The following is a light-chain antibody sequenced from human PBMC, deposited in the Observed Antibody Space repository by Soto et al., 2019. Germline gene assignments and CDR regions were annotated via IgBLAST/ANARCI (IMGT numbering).Light chain of an antibody. CDR3: LQYYSFPCT. CDR2: AAS. CDR1: QDIGRY. J-gene: IGKJ1*01. V-gene: IGKV1-16*02. Sequence: DIQMTQSPSSLSASVGDRVTITCRATQDIGRYVAWFQQRPGRALKSLIFAASSLQSGVPSKFSGSGSGTDFTLTISGLQPDDFANYYCLQYYSFPCTFGQGTKVDI.